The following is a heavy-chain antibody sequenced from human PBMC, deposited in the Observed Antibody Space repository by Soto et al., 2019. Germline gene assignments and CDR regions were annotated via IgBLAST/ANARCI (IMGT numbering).Heavy chain of an antibody. J-gene: IGHJ4*02. CDR2: IYSGGNT. CDR1: GFTVSSNY. Sequence: GGSLRLSCASSGFTVSSNYMTWVRQAPGQGLEWVSIIYSGGNTYYADSVKGRFTISRDNSKNTLYLQMTSLRAEDTVVYYCARGSDSSGWSFDYWGQGTLVTVSS. D-gene: IGHD6-13*01. V-gene: IGHV3-53*01. CDR3: ARGSDSSGWSFDY.